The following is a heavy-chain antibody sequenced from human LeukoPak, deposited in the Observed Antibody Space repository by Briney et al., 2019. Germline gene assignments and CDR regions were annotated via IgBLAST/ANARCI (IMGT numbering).Heavy chain of an antibody. V-gene: IGHV1-18*01. CDR1: GYTFTSYG. Sequence: ASVKVSCKASGYTFTSYGISWVRQAPGQGLEWMGWISAYNGNTNYAQKLQGRVTMTTAPSTSTAYMELRSLRSDDTAVYYCAREVIVVVLQAFDPWGQGTLVTVSS. CDR3: AREVIVVVLQAFDP. CDR2: ISAYNGNT. D-gene: IGHD2-2*01. J-gene: IGHJ5*02.